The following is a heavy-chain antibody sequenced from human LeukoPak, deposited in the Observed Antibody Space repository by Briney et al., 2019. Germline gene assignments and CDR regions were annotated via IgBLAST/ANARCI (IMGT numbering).Heavy chain of an antibody. J-gene: IGHJ6*03. CDR1: GFTFSSYS. D-gene: IGHD3-9*01. CDR3: ARDIFARRYFDWLEVNYYYYYMDV. Sequence: GGSLRLSCAASGFTFSSYSMNWVRQAPGKGLEWVSSISSSSSYIYYADSVKGRFTISRDNAKNSLYLQMNSLRAEDTAVYYCARDIFARRYFDWLEVNYYYYYMDVWGKGTTVTVSS. V-gene: IGHV3-21*01. CDR2: ISSSSSYI.